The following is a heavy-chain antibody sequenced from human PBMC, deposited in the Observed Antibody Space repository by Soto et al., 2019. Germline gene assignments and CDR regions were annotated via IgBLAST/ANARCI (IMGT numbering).Heavy chain of an antibody. CDR3: ARAPGRDDSSGYYDDAFDI. CDR2: LYGSGRGI. CDR1: GFSFTSYA. Sequence: DVQLVESGGGLARPGGSLRLSCRGSGFSFTSYALAWVRQAPGKGLECVAGLYGSGRGIEYADSVRGRFTISRDNSRNTVYLDMNYLRGDDTAVYYCARAPGRDDSSGYYDDAFDIWGQGTMVTVSS. D-gene: IGHD3-22*01. V-gene: IGHV3-23*05. J-gene: IGHJ3*02.